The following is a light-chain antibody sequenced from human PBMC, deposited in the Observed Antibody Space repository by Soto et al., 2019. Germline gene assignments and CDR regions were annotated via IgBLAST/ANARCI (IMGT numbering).Light chain of an antibody. Sequence: QSALTQPASVSGSPGQSITISCAGTSSDVGSHNLVSWYQHHPGKAPELLIYEVTDRPSGVSDRFSGSKSGNTVSLTISGLRAEDEADYYCSSYTGSTTYVFGTGTKVTVL. CDR3: SSYTGSTTYV. J-gene: IGLJ1*01. CDR2: EVT. V-gene: IGLV2-14*02. CDR1: SSDVGSHNL.